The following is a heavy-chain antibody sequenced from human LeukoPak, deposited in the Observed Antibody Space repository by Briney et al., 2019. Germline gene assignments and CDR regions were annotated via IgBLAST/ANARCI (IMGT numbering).Heavy chain of an antibody. CDR3: ARAANYYGITNWFDP. D-gene: IGHD3-10*01. CDR1: GGSISSYY. V-gene: IGHV4-59*01. CDR2: IYYSGST. Sequence: SETLSLTCTVSGGSISSYYWSWIRQPPGKGLEWIGYIYYSGSTNYNPSLKSRVTISVDTSKNQFSLKLSSVTAADTAVYYCARAANYYGITNWFDPWGQGTLVTVSS. J-gene: IGHJ5*02.